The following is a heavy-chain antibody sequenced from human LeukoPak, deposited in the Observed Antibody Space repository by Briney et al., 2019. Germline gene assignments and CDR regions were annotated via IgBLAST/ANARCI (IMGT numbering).Heavy chain of an antibody. V-gene: IGHV3-20*03. CDR2: INWNTGST. Sequence: GGCLRLAFAASGLTLDDYGARWVRQPPGNGMGWVSGINWNTGSTGYADSVKGRFTISRDNAKNSLYLQMNRLRAEDTALYYCSRGGGYCSSTSCYLDYWGQGTLVTVSS. J-gene: IGHJ4*02. D-gene: IGHD2-2*01. CDR1: GLTLDDYG. CDR3: SRGGGYCSSTSCYLDY.